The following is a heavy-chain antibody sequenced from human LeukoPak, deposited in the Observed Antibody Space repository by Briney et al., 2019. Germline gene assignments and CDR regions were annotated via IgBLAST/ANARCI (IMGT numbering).Heavy chain of an antibody. J-gene: IGHJ4*02. CDR1: GGSISSGGYY. D-gene: IGHD6-13*01. V-gene: IGHV4-39*01. CDR2: IDYSGTT. Sequence: PSETLSLTCTVSGGSISSGGYYWGWIRQPPGKGLEWIGSIDYSGTTYYNPSLKSRVTISVDTSKNQFSLKLSSVTAADTALYYCARRGQAAGSKGAFDYWGQGTLVTVSS. CDR3: ARRGQAAGSKGAFDY.